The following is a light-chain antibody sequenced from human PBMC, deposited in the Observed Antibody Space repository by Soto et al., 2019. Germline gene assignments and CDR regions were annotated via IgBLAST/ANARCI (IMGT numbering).Light chain of an antibody. CDR1: SSDVGGYNY. V-gene: IGLV2-8*01. CDR2: EVF. Sequence: QSALTQPPSASGSPGQSVTISCTGTSSDVGGYNYVSWYQQHPGKAPKLMIYEVFKRPSGVPDRFSGSKSGNTASLTVSGLQAEDEADYYGSSYAASDNFVVFGGGTKLTVL. J-gene: IGLJ2*01. CDR3: SSYAASDNFVV.